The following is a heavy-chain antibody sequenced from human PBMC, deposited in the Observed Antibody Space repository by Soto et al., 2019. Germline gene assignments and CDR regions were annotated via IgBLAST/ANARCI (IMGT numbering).Heavy chain of an antibody. J-gene: IGHJ6*02. CDR1: GGSISRGYY. Sequence: QVQLQESGPGLVKPSQTLSLTCTVSGGSISRGYYWSWIRQHPVKGLEWIGYIYYSGNTYYNPSLKSRVSISLDTSKSQFSLKWDSVTAADTAVYYCARDAPVALSVPNSMDVWGQGTTVTVSS. D-gene: IGHD3-3*02. CDR2: IYYSGNT. V-gene: IGHV4-31*03. CDR3: ARDAPVALSVPNSMDV.